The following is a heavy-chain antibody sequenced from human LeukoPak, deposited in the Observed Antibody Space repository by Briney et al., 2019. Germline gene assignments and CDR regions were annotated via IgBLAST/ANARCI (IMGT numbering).Heavy chain of an antibody. J-gene: IGHJ2*01. V-gene: IGHV4-59*01. Sequence: SETLSLICTVSGGSISSYYWSWIRQPPGKGLEWIGYIYYSGSTNYNPSLKSRVTISVDTSKNQFSLKLSSVTAADTAVYYCARGEYSYANYWYFDLWGRGTLVTVSS. CDR1: GGSISSYY. CDR3: ARGEYSYANYWYFDL. CDR2: IYYSGST. D-gene: IGHD5-18*01.